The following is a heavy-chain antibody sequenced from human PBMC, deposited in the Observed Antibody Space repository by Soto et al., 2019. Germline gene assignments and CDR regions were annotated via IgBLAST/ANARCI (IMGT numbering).Heavy chain of an antibody. CDR2: ISGSGGST. J-gene: IGHJ4*02. CDR1: GFTFSSYA. V-gene: IGHV3-23*01. Sequence: GGSLRLSCAASGFTFSSYAMSWVRQAPGKGLEWVSAISGSGGSTYYADSVKGRFTISRDNSKNTLYLQMNSLRAEDTAVYYCAKDTRYYYDSSGCPDYWGQGTLVTVSS. CDR3: AKDTRYYYDSSGCPDY. D-gene: IGHD3-22*01.